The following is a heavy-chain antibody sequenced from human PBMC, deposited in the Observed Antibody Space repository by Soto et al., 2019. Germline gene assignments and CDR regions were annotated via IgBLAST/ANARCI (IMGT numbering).Heavy chain of an antibody. Sequence: EVQLLESGGGLVPPGGSLRLSCAASGFTFSSYAMSWVRQAPGKGLEWVSAISGSGGSTYYADSVKGRFTISRDNSKNTLYLQMNSLRAEDTAVYYCAKESSYYYDSSGYSFDWGQGTLVTVSS. D-gene: IGHD3-22*01. CDR3: AKESSYYYDSSGYSFD. CDR1: GFTFSSYA. V-gene: IGHV3-23*01. CDR2: ISGSGGST. J-gene: IGHJ4*02.